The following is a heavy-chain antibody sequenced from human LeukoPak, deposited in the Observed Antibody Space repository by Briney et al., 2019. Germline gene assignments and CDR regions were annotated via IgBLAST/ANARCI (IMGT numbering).Heavy chain of an antibody. V-gene: IGHV3-30*02. Sequence: PGGSLRLSCAASGFTFSSYGMHWVRQAPGKGLEWVAFIRYDGSNKYYADSVKGRFTISRDNSKNTLYLQMNSLRAEDTAVYYCAKDASSVTHFDYWGQGTLVTVSS. CDR1: GFTFSSYG. CDR3: AKDASSVTHFDY. D-gene: IGHD4-17*01. CDR2: IRYDGSNK. J-gene: IGHJ4*02.